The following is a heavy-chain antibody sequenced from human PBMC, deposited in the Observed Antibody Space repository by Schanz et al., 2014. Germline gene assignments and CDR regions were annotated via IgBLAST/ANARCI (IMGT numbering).Heavy chain of an antibody. CDR1: GXTFDDXA. CDR2: INNAGSDT. J-gene: IGHJ5*02. CDR3: ARGAGGLDT. V-gene: IGHV3-74*01. Sequence: EVQLVXSXXXLVQPGGSLRLXCAASGXTFDDXAMHWVRQVPGKGLEWVSHINNAGSDTTYADSVKGRFTISRDNTRNTLYLQMNSLSAEDTAVYYCARGAGGLDTWGQGTPVTVSS. D-gene: IGHD3-16*01.